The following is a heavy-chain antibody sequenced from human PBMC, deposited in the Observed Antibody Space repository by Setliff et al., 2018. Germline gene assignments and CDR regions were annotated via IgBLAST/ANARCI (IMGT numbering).Heavy chain of an antibody. CDR3: ARSPTRTTGSHYLGYYYYYMDF. V-gene: IGHV1-2*02. Sequence: ASVKVSCKASQYTFTAYYLHWVRQAPGQGLEWMGWINPNNGGTKYAQKFQGRVTMTRDTSISTGYMELSRLRYDDTAVYYCARSPTRTTGSHYLGYYYYYMDFWGKGTTVTISS. D-gene: IGHD1-1*01. J-gene: IGHJ6*03. CDR2: INPNNGGT. CDR1: QYTFTAYY.